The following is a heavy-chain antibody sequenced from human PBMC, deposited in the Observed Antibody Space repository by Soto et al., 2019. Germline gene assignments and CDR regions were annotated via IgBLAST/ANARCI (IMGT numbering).Heavy chain of an antibody. V-gene: IGHV2-5*02. J-gene: IGHJ4*02. CDR1: GFSLTTSGVG. CDR3: AHRVLRTVFGLVTTTAIYFDV. Sequence: QITLNASGPTVVRPTETLTLTCRVSGFSLTTSGVGVGWIRQSPGKAPEWLALIYWADDKRYSASLKSRLTITRDTSKNQVVVTVSDSNPTDTATYYCAHRVLRTVFGLVTTTAIYFDVWGQGTSGAVSS. D-gene: IGHD3-3*01. CDR2: IYWADDK.